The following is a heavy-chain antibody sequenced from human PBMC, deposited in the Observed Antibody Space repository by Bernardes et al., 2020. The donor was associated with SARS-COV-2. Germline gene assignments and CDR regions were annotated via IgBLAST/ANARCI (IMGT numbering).Heavy chain of an antibody. CDR2: LSASGART. V-gene: IGHV3-23*01. D-gene: IGHD6-19*01. CDR1: GFTFSNFA. Sequence: GGSLRLSCAASGFTFSNFAMSWVRQAPGKGLQWVSGLSASGARTYYADSVKGRFTISKDSFKNTLYLQMNNLRAEDTAVYYCAKVGPLHTLAVSFTDYWGQGTLVTVSS. CDR3: AKVGPLHTLAVSFTDY. J-gene: IGHJ4*02.